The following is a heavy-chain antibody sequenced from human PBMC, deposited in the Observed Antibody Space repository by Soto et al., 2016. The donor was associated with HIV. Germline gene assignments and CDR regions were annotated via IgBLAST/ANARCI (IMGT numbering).Heavy chain of an antibody. CDR2: IDTAGDS. Sequence: EVQLVESGGGLVQPGGSLRPSCVASGFTFSNYDMHWVRQVSGKGLEWVSAIDTAGDSFYLGSVKGRFTTSRENAKNSLYLQMNSLRAGDTAVYFCARDKRLPPSFDYGLDVWGQGITVVVSS. D-gene: IGHD6-25*01. CDR1: GFTFSNYD. J-gene: IGHJ6*02. V-gene: IGHV3-13*04. CDR3: ARDKRLPPSFDYGLDV.